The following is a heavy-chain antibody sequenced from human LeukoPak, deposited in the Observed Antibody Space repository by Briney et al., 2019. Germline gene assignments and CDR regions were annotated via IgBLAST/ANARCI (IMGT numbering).Heavy chain of an antibody. Sequence: SETLSLTCTVSGGSISSGDYYWSWIRQPPGKGLEWIGYIYYSGSTYYNPSLKSRVTISVDTSKNQFSLKLSSVTAADTAVYYCARPSYYDSSRGNWFDPWGQGTLVTVSS. J-gene: IGHJ5*02. CDR3: ARPSYYDSSRGNWFDP. CDR1: GGSISSGDYY. CDR2: IYYSGST. D-gene: IGHD3-22*01. V-gene: IGHV4-30-4*01.